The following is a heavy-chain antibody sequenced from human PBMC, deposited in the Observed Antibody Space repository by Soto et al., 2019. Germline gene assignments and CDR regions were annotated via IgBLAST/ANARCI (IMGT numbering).Heavy chain of an antibody. V-gene: IGHV3-9*02. Sequence: GGSLRLSCVASAFSSHHHAIHWVRQGPGKGLEWVSGIHWNNGATGYADSVKGRFTIFKDNVKNSVYLQMNSMRTDDTAFYYCTEDILPGGADVWGQGTTVTVSS. J-gene: IGHJ6*02. CDR2: IHWNNGAT. D-gene: IGHD3-16*01. CDR1: AFSSHHHA. CDR3: TEDILPGGADV.